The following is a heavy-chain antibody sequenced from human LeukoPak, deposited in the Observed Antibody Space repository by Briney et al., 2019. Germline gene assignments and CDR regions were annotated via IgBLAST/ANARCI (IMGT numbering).Heavy chain of an antibody. D-gene: IGHD3-3*01. V-gene: IGHV3-30*02. Sequence: GGSLRLSCAASGFAFSSYAMTWVRQAPGKGLEWVTFIRYDGSNKYHADSVKGRFTISRDNSKNTLYLQMNSLRAEDTAIYYCVKDGSYYDLGSWGQGTLVTVSS. CDR1: GFAFSSYA. CDR3: VKDGSYYDLGS. J-gene: IGHJ4*02. CDR2: IRYDGSNK.